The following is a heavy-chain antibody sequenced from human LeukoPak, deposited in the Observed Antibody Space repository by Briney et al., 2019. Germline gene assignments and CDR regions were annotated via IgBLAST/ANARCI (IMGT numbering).Heavy chain of an antibody. D-gene: IGHD6-19*01. CDR1: GFTVSNNY. CDR3: ARLDVVAGRAY. Sequence: GGSLRLSCAVPGFTVSNNYMSWVRQAPGEGLEWVSVMYSGGSTYYADSVKGRFTISRDNSKNTVYLQMNSLRAEDTAVYYCARLDVVAGRAYWGLGTLVTVSS. J-gene: IGHJ4*02. V-gene: IGHV3-53*01. CDR2: MYSGGST.